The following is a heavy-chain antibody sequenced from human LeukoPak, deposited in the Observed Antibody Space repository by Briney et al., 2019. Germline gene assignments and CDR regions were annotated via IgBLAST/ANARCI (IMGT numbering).Heavy chain of an antibody. CDR3: AREVDILTGPAHYYMDV. D-gene: IGHD3-9*01. J-gene: IGHJ6*03. Sequence: NPSETLSLTCTVSGGSISSYYWSWIRQPPGKGLEWIGYIYYSGSTNYNPSLKSRVTISVDTSKNQFSLKLSSMTAADTAVYYCAREVDILTGPAHYYMDVWGKGTTVTISS. CDR2: IYYSGST. CDR1: GGSISSYY. V-gene: IGHV4-59*01.